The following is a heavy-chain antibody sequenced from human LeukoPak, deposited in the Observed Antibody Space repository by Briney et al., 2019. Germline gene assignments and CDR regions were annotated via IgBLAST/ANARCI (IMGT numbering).Heavy chain of an antibody. D-gene: IGHD3-16*01. CDR1: GDTFTRYA. CDR2: IIPMFDTA. V-gene: IGHV1-69*06. Sequence: ASVKVSCKASGDTFTRYAMSWVRQAPGQGLEWMGGIIPMFDTANYAQRFQGRLTITADKSTSTGYMELSSLTSEDTAVYSCARADNWEGAKGDWGQGRMVTVSS. CDR3: ARADNWEGAKGD. J-gene: IGHJ3*01.